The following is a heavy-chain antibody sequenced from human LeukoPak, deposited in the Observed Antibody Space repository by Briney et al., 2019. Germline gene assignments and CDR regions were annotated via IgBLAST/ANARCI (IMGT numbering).Heavy chain of an antibody. CDR3: ARPIFRGHRHPFDP. V-gene: IGHV4-34*01. CDR1: GGSFSGYY. J-gene: IGHJ5*02. CDR2: INHSGST. D-gene: IGHD3-9*01. Sequence: SETLSLTCTVYGGSFSGYYWSWIRQPPGKGLEWIGEINHSGSTNYNPSLKSRVTISVDTSKNQFSLKLSSVTAADTAVYYCARPIFRGHRHPFDPWGQGTLVTVSS.